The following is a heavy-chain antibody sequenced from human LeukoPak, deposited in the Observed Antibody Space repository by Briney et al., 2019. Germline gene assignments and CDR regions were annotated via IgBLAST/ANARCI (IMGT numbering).Heavy chain of an antibody. CDR3: ARGPDHYDILTGYDY. CDR2: INPNSGGT. D-gene: IGHD3-9*01. Sequence: ASVKVSCKASGYTFTGYYMHWVRQAPGQGLEWMGWINPNSGGTNYAQKFQGRVTMTRDTSISTAYMELSRLRSDDTAVYYCARGPDHYDILTGYDYWGQGTLVTVSS. J-gene: IGHJ4*02. V-gene: IGHV1-2*02. CDR1: GYTFTGYY.